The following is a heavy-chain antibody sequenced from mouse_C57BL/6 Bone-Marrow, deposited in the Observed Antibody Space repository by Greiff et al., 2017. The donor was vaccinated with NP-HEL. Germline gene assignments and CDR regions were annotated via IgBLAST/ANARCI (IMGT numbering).Heavy chain of an antibody. D-gene: IGHD1-1*01. V-gene: IGHV1-61*01. J-gene: IGHJ2*01. CDR1: GYTFTSYW. CDR3: ARNYGSSGDY. Sequence: QVQLQQPGAELVRPGSSVKLSCKASGYTFTSYWMDWVKQRPGQGLEWIGNIYPSDSETHYNQKFKDKATLTVDKSSSTAYMQLSGRTSEDSAVYYCARNYGSSGDYWGQGTTLTVSS. CDR2: IYPSDSET.